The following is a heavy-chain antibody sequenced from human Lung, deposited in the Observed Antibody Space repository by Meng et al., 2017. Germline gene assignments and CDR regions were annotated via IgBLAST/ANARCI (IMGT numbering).Heavy chain of an antibody. J-gene: IGHJ4*02. Sequence: QVRLVQSGAEVKKPGASVKVSCKPPVYNFPAYWLHWVRRAPGQGLEWMGRIDPKSGDTHYAQRFQGRVTMTGDTSISTAYMELSGLRSDDTAMYYCVRDEDISSAGKLFGDYWGQGTLVTVSS. D-gene: IGHD6-13*01. CDR3: VRDEDISSAGKLFGDY. CDR2: IDPKSGDT. V-gene: IGHV1-2*06. CDR1: VYNFPAYW.